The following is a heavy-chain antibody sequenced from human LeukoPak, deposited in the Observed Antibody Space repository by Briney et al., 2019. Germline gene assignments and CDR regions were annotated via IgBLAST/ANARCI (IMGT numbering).Heavy chain of an antibody. V-gene: IGHV4-39*01. Sequence: SSEPVSLTCTVSGGSISSSSYYWVWIRQPPGRGLEWIGSIYYSGNTYYNPSLKTRVTISVDTSKNQFSLKLSSVTAADTAVYYCARRRTATVDFDYWGRGTLASVSS. CDR1: GGSISSSSYY. D-gene: IGHD4-23*01. J-gene: IGHJ4*02. CDR3: ARRRTATVDFDY. CDR2: IYYSGNT.